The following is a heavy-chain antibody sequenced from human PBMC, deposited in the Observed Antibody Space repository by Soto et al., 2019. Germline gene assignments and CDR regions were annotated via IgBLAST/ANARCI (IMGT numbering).Heavy chain of an antibody. D-gene: IGHD3-3*01. CDR1: GGSISSYY. CDR2: IYYSGST. CDR3: AGATPYDFWSGYYGSSYYYGMDV. Sequence: SETLSLTCTVSGGSISSYYWSWIRQPPGKGLEWIGYIYYSGSTNYNPSLKSRVTISVDTSKNQFSLRLSSVTAADTAVYYCAGATPYDFWSGYYGSSYYYGMDVWGQGTTVTVSS. V-gene: IGHV4-59*01. J-gene: IGHJ6*02.